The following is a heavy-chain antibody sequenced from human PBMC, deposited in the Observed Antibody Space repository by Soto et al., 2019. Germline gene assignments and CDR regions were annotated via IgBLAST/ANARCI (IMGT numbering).Heavy chain of an antibody. V-gene: IGHV2-5*02. CDR2: IYWDDAK. Sequence: QITLKESGPTLVKPTQTLTLTCTFSGFSLSTSGVNVGWIRQPPGKALEWLALIYWDDAKRYSPSLKNRLTITKDTSKNQVVLTMTNIDPVDTATYYYAHRRRGYSYGYYFDYWGQGTLVTVSS. J-gene: IGHJ4*02. CDR3: AHRRRGYSYGYYFDY. D-gene: IGHD5-18*01. CDR1: GFSLSTSGVN.